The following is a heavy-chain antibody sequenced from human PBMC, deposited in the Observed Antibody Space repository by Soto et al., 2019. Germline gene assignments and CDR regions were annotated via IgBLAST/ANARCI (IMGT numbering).Heavy chain of an antibody. V-gene: IGHV1-18*01. J-gene: IGHJ4*01. CDR1: GYIFTQYG. CDR2: ISGYNGYP. CDR3: ARGSAGALYDF. Sequence: ASVKVSCKTSGYIFTQYGVAWVRQAPAQGLELVAWISGYNGYPKYTQKFQGRVTVTTDTSTRTGYMELRNLRSDDTAGYYCARGSAGALYDFWG.